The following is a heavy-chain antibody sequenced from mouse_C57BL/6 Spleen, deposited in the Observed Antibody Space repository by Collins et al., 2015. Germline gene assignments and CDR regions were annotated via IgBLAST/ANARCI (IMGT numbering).Heavy chain of an antibody. Sequence: DVQLQESGPGLVKPSQSLSLTCSVTGYSITSGYYWNWIRQSPGNKLEWMGYISYDGSSNYNPSLKNRISITRDTSKNQFFLKLNSVITEDTATYYCARSRYGYDPAWFAYWGQGTLVTVSA. J-gene: IGHJ3*01. CDR2: ISYDGSS. CDR3: ARSRYGYDPAWFAY. CDR1: GYSITSGYY. V-gene: IGHV3-6*01. D-gene: IGHD2-2*01.